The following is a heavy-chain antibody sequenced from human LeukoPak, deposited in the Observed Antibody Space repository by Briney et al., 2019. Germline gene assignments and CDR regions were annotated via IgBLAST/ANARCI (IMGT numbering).Heavy chain of an antibody. CDR3: AGAIRYSSGWYIFDY. J-gene: IGHJ4*02. V-gene: IGHV1-69*05. CDR1: GYTFTGYY. CDR2: IIPIFGTA. Sequence: ASVKVSCKASGYTFTGYYMHWVRQAPGQGLEWMGGIIPIFGTANYAQKFQGRVTITTDESASTAYMELSSLRSEDTAVYYCAGAIRYSSGWYIFDYWGQGTLVTVSS. D-gene: IGHD6-19*01.